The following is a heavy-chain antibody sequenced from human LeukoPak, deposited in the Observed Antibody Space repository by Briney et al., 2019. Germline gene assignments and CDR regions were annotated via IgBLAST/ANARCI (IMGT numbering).Heavy chain of an antibody. CDR2: ISGSGGST. CDR3: AKDRLRYFDWFREDAFDI. Sequence: GGSLRLSCAASGFTFSSYAMSWVRQAPGKGLEWVSAISGSGGSTYYAGSVKGRFTISRDNSKNTLYLQMNSLRAEDTAVYYCAKDRLRYFDWFREDAFDIWGQGTMVTVSS. D-gene: IGHD3-9*01. CDR1: GFTFSSYA. J-gene: IGHJ3*02. V-gene: IGHV3-23*01.